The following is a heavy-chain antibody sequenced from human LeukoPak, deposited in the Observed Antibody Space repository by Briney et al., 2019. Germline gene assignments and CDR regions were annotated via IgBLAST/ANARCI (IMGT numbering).Heavy chain of an antibody. V-gene: IGHV4-4*07. CDR1: GGSISSYY. CDR3: ARDGYSSSWKAFDI. D-gene: IGHD6-13*01. CDR2: IYTSGST. J-gene: IGHJ3*02. Sequence: SETPSLTCTVSGGSISSYYWSWIRQPAGKGLEWIGRIYTSGSTNYNPSLKSRVTMSVDTSKNQFSLKLSSVTAADTAVYYCARDGYSSSWKAFDIWGQGTMVTVSS.